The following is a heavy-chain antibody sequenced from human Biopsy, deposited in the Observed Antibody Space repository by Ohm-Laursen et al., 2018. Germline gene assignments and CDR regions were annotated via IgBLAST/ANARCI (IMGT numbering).Heavy chain of an antibody. D-gene: IGHD3-22*01. CDR3: ARWTPEYDSSRYYLDAFDI. Sequence: SETLSLTCTVSGGSISSDYWSWIRQPAGKGLEWIGRIYSSGSTNYNPSLKSRVTLSMDTSKRQFSLKLSFVTAADTAVYYCARWTPEYDSSRYYLDAFDIWGQGTKVTVSS. J-gene: IGHJ3*02. CDR2: IYSSGST. CDR1: GGSISSDY. V-gene: IGHV4-4*07.